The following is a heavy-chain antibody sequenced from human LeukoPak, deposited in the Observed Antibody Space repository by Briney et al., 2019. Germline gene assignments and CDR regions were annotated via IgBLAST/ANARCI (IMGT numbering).Heavy chain of an antibody. D-gene: IGHD3-22*01. CDR2: ISSSSSYI. V-gene: IGHV3-21*01. CDR3: ARERYYDSSGYYDFDI. Sequence: GGSLTLSCAASGFTFSSYSMNWVRQAPGKGLEWVSSISSSSSYIYYADSVKGRFTISRDNDKNSLYLQMNSWRAEDTAVYYCARERYYDSSGYYDFDIWGQGTMFTVSP. J-gene: IGHJ3*02. CDR1: GFTFSSYS.